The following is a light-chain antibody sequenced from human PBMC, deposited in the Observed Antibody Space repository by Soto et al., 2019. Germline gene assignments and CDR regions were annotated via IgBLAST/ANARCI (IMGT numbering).Light chain of an antibody. J-gene: IGKJ2*01. CDR1: QSVSSRF. CDR2: GAS. Sequence: ETVLTQSPGTLSVSPGERVTLSCRTSQSVSSRFLAWYQQKPGQAPRLLIYGASSRATGIPDRFTGSTSGTDFALTISSLEPEDFAVYYCQLYGSSPLYTFGQGTKLEIK. V-gene: IGKV3-20*01. CDR3: QLYGSSPLYT.